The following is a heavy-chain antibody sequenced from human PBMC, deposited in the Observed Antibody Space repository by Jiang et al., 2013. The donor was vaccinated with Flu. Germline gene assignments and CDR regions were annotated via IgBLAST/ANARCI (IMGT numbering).Heavy chain of an antibody. Sequence: WVSYISSSSSTIYYADSVKGRFTISRDNAKNSLYLQMNSLRAEDTAVYYCARDQGYNFGSCYFDYWGQGTLVTVSS. CDR3: ARDQGYNFGSCYFDY. J-gene: IGHJ4*02. V-gene: IGHV3-48*04. D-gene: IGHD5-24*01. CDR2: ISSSSSTI.